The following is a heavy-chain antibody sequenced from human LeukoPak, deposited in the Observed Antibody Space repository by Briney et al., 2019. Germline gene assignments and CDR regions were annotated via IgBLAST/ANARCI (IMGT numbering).Heavy chain of an antibody. Sequence: PGGSLRLSCAVSGNTLSNYDMSWVRQAPGKGLEWVAGISDNGGSTNYAESLKGRFTISRDNPKNTLYLEMNGLSAEDTAVYFCAKRGVVIRVIVVGFHKETYYFDSWGQGALVTVSS. J-gene: IGHJ4*02. D-gene: IGHD2-15*01. CDR2: ISDNGGST. CDR1: GNTLSNYD. V-gene: IGHV3-23*01. CDR3: AKRGVVIRVIVVGFHKETYYFDS.